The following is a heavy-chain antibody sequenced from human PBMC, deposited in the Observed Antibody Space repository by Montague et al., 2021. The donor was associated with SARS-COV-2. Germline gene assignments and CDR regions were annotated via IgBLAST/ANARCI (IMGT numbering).Heavy chain of an antibody. D-gene: IGHD3-22*01. J-gene: IGHJ3*02. CDR2: IDDSGST. Sequence: TLSLTCTVSGGSISSGCYDWSWLRQHPGKGWEWIGYIDDSGSTYYTPSLKSRVTISVDTSKIQCSLKLSSVTAADTAVYYCARDQGITVIVVVIGAFDIWGQGTMVTVSS. CDR1: GGSISSGCYD. CDR3: ARDQGITVIVVVIGAFDI. V-gene: IGHV4-31*03.